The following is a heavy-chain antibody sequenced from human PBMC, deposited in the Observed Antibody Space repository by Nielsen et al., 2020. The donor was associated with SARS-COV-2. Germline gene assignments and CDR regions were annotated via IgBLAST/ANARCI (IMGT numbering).Heavy chain of an antibody. CDR3: AKVGQLAYYFDY. CDR2: ISSSGSTI. D-gene: IGHD6-6*01. J-gene: IGHJ4*02. V-gene: IGHV3-11*01. CDR1: GFTFSDYY. Sequence: GESLKISCAASGFTFSDYYMSWIRQAPGKGLEWVSYISSSGSTIYYADSVKGRFTISRDNAKNTLYLQMNSLRAEDTAVYYCAKVGQLAYYFDYWGQGTLVTVSS.